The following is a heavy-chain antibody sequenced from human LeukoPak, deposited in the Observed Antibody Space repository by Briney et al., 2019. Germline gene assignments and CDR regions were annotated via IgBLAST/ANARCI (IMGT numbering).Heavy chain of an antibody. CDR3: ASSTRSRNYYYYGMDV. D-gene: IGHD2-2*01. CDR1: GGSISRYY. V-gene: IGHV4-59*08. Sequence: SETLSLTCTVSGGSISRYYWSWIRQPPGEGLEWIGYIYYSGSTNYNPSLKSRVTISVDTSKNQFSLKLSSVTAADTAVYYCASSTRSRNYYYYGMDVWGQGTTVTVSS. J-gene: IGHJ6*02. CDR2: IYYSGST.